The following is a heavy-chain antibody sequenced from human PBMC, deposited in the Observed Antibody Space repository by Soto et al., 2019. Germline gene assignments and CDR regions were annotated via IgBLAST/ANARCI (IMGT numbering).Heavy chain of an antibody. CDR1: GDSIIGIYH. CDR2: IYHTGTT. CDR3: ARDTRRYGDYPDYYYDGMDV. Sequence: SETLSLTCAVSGDSIIGIYHWAWIRQSPGRGLEWIASIYHTGTTYYTPSLESRVTISVDTSKNQFSLKLSSVTAADTAVYYCARDTRRYGDYPDYYYDGMDVWGQGTTVT. V-gene: IGHV4-38-2*02. D-gene: IGHD4-17*01. J-gene: IGHJ6*02.